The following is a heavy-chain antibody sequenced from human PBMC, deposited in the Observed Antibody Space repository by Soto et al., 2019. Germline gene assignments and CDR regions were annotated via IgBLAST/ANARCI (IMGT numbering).Heavy chain of an antibody. D-gene: IGHD3-9*01. J-gene: IGHJ6*02. Sequence: GGSLRLSCAASGFTFSSYGMHWVRQAPGKGLEWVAVISYDGSNKYYADSVKGRFTISRDNSKNTLYLQMNSLRAEDTAVYYCAKDLRYFDWLLYLNPNDHGMHVWGQGTTVTVSS. V-gene: IGHV3-30*18. CDR3: AKDLRYFDWLLYLNPNDHGMHV. CDR2: ISYDGSNK. CDR1: GFTFSSYG.